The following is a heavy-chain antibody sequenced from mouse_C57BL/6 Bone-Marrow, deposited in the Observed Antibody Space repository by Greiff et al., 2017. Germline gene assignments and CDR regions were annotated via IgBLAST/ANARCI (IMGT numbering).Heavy chain of an antibody. D-gene: IGHD1-1*01. Sequence: EVKLQESGAELVKPGASVKLSCTASGFNIKDYYMHWVKQRTEQGLEWIGRIDPEDGETKYAPKFQGKATITADTSSNTAYLQLSSLTSEDTAVYYCARGYGNSYPHYYAMDDWGKGTSVTVSS. V-gene: IGHV14-2*01. J-gene: IGHJ4*01. CDR2: IDPEDGET. CDR1: GFNIKDYY. CDR3: ARGYGNSYPHYYAMDD.